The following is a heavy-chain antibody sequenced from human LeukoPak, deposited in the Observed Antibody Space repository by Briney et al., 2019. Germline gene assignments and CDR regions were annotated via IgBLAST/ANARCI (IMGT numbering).Heavy chain of an antibody. CDR1: RFTFSNCW. J-gene: IGHJ4*02. CDR3: ARDGYGSGPDIDY. CDR2: INSDGSST. V-gene: IGHV3-74*01. D-gene: IGHD3-10*01. Sequence: PGGSLRLSCAASRFTFSNCWMHWVRQAPEKGLVWVSRINSDGSSTTYADSVKGRFTISRDNAKNTLYLQMNSLRAEDTAVYYCARDGYGSGPDIDYWGQGTLVTVSS.